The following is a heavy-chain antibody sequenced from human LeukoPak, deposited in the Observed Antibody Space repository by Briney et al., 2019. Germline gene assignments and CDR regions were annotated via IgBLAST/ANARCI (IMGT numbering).Heavy chain of an antibody. Sequence: GEPLKISCKGSGYSFTSYWIGWVRQMPGKGLEWMGIIYPGDSDTRYSPSFQGQVTISADKSISTAYLQWSSLKASDTAMYYCVRGRYSGYYFYDAFDIWGQGTMVTVSS. D-gene: IGHD3-22*01. CDR3: VRGRYSGYYFYDAFDI. V-gene: IGHV5-51*01. CDR1: GYSFTSYW. J-gene: IGHJ3*02. CDR2: IYPGDSDT.